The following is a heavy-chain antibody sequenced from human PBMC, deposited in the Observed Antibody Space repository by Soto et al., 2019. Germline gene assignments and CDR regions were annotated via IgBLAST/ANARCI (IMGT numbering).Heavy chain of an antibody. V-gene: IGHV4-61*01. CDR3: ARDRDGTGWVFDY. J-gene: IGHJ4*02. D-gene: IGHD6-19*01. Sequence: PSETLSLTCTVSGGSVSSGSYYWSWIRQPPGKGLEWIGYIYYSGSTNYNPSLKSRVTISVDTSNNQFSLNLSSVTAADTAVYYCARDRDGTGWVFDYWGRGTLVTVSS. CDR2: IYYSGST. CDR1: GGSVSSGSYY.